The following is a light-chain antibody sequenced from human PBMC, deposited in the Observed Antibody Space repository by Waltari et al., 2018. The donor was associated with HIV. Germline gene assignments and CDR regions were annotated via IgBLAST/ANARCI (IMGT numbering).Light chain of an antibody. J-gene: IGLJ3*02. CDR1: TYDIGGSYY. Sequence: QSALTQPASVSGSPGQSIIISCSGTTYDIGGSYYVSCYQQHPGKAPKLIIYTVREGASGSSSRFSGAKSANTASLAISGLQADDEAVYHCSSHTSNNTYVVFGGGTKVTVL. CDR3: SSHTSNNTYVV. V-gene: IGLV2-14*03. CDR2: TVR.